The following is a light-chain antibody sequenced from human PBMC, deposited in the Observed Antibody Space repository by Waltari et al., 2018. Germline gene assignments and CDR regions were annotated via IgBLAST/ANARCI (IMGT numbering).Light chain of an antibody. CDR1: QSIRNW. Sequence: DIQMTQSPSTLSASVGDRVIITCRASQSIRNWLAWYKQKQEKAPKLLIHRASVLETGVPSRFSGSGSETEFNLTIGGLQPDDFASYFCQRYETSPRTFGPGTKVGVK. V-gene: IGKV1-5*03. CDR2: RAS. J-gene: IGKJ1*01. CDR3: QRYETSPRT.